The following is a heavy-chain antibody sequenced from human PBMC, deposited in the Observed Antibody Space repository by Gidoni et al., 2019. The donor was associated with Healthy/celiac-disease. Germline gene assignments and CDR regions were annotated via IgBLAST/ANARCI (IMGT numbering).Heavy chain of an antibody. CDR1: GGSFSGYY. Sequence: QVQLQQWGAGRLKPSETLSLTCAVYGGSFSGYYWSWIRQPPGKGLEWIGEINHRGSTNYNPSLKSRVTISVDTSKNQFSLKLSSVTAADTAVYYCARVPFPGVAVSPFDYWGQGTLVTVSS. D-gene: IGHD6-19*01. V-gene: IGHV4-34*01. CDR3: ARVPFPGVAVSPFDY. CDR2: INHRGST. J-gene: IGHJ4*02.